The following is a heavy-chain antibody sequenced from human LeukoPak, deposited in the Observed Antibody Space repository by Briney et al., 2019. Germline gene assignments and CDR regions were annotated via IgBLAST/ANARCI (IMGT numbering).Heavy chain of an antibody. CDR3: ARDDFSTYPGLNYFDY. V-gene: IGHV1-3*01. CDR2: TNVGNDYT. J-gene: IGHJ4*02. D-gene: IGHD4-11*01. Sequence: ASVKVSCKASGYTFTHYAVHWVRQAPGQRLEWMGWTNVGNDYTESSQKFQDRLTITSDTTATTVYMELSSLRSEDTAVYYCARDDFSTYPGLNYFDYWGQGTLVTVSS. CDR1: GYTFTHYA.